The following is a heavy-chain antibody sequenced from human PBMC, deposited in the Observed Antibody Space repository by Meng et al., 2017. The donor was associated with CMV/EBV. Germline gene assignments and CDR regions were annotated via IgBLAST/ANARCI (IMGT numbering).Heavy chain of an antibody. D-gene: IGHD3-22*01. J-gene: IGHJ5*02. V-gene: IGHV4-39*07. CDR2: IFSSGSA. CDR1: GDSISSSHYY. CDR3: ARDRCSAASCYLVHVGTWFDP. Sequence: SETLSLTCTVSGDSISSSHYYWGWICQPPGKGLEWIGSIFSSGSAYYKPSLNSRVTISVDTSRNQFSLKLTSVSAADTAVYYCARDRCSAASCYLVHVGTWFDPWGQGTLVTVSS.